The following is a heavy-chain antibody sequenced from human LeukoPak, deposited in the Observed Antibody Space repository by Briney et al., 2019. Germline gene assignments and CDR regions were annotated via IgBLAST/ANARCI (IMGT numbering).Heavy chain of an antibody. CDR1: GGTFSSYA. D-gene: IGHD3-10*01. CDR2: IIPIFSTA. J-gene: IGHJ4*02. V-gene: IGHV1-69*13. Sequence: SVKFSCHASGGTFSSYATSWVRQAPGQGREWMGVIIPIFSTANYTPKFQRRVTITPDESPSTAYIELSSLRSEDTAVYYCATGSRPVWFVGDFDYWGQGTLVTVSS. CDR3: ATGSRPVWFVGDFDY.